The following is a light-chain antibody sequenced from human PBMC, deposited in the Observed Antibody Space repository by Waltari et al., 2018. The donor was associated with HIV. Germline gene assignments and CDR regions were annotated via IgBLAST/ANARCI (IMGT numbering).Light chain of an antibody. V-gene: IGKV4-1*01. Sequence: DIVMTQSPDSLAVSLGERATINCKSSQNILYSSNNKNYLAWYQQKPGQHPKLLIYWASTREFGVPDRFSGSGSGTDFTLTVSSLQAEDVAVYYCQQYYTTPHTFGQGTNLEIK. CDR2: WAS. CDR3: QQYYTTPHT. J-gene: IGKJ2*01. CDR1: QNILYSSNNKNY.